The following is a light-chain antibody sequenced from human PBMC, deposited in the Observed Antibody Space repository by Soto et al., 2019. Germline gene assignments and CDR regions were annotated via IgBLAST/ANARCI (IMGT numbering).Light chain of an antibody. CDR2: GAS. J-gene: IGKJ4*01. CDR3: HQYNNWPPLT. CDR1: QSVSSN. Sequence: DIVMTQSPATLSVSPGERATLSCRASQSVSSNLAWYQQKFGQAPRLLIYGASTRATGIPARFSGSGSGTEFTLTISSLHSEDFAVYYCHQYNNWPPLTFGGGTKVEIK. V-gene: IGKV3-15*01.